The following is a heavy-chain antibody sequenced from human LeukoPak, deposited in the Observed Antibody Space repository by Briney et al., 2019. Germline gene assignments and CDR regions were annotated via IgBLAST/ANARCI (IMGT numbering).Heavy chain of an antibody. V-gene: IGHV3-11*01. Sequence: GGSLRLSCAASGFTFTDYYMSWIRQAPGKGLEWVSYISSSGSTIYYADSVKGRFTISRDNAKKSVYLQMNSLRAGDTAVYYCVRVHGELTVNWFDPWGQGTLVTVSS. CDR1: GFTFTDYY. CDR2: ISSSGSTI. D-gene: IGHD3-10*01. CDR3: VRVHGELTVNWFDP. J-gene: IGHJ5*02.